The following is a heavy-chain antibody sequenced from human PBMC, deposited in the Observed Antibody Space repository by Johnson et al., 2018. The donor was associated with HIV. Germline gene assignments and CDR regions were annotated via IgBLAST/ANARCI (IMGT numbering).Heavy chain of an antibody. CDR2: IGTAGDT. D-gene: IGHD6-13*01. V-gene: IGHV3-13*01. CDR3: ARAGSSPAANDAFDI. CDR1: GFTFDDYG. Sequence: VQLVESGGGLVQPGRSLRLSCAASGFTFDDYGLSWVRQAPGKGLEWVSAIGTAGDTYYPGSVKGRFTISRENAKNSLYLQMNSLRAGDTAVYYCARAGSSPAANDAFDIWGQGTMVTVSS. J-gene: IGHJ3*02.